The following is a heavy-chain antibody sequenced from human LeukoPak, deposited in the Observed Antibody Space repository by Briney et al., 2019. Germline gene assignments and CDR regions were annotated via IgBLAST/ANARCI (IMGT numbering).Heavy chain of an antibody. J-gene: IGHJ6*03. CDR2: IYYSGST. V-gene: IGHV4-59*05. CDR3: ASLPNYYYYYMDV. Sequence: PSETLSLTCAVSGGPISSYFWSWIRQPPGKGLEWIGSIYYSGSTYYNPSLKSRVTISVDTSKNQFSLKLSSVTAADTAVYYCASLPNYYYYYMDVWGKGTTVTISS. CDR1: GGPISSYF. D-gene: IGHD2-8*01.